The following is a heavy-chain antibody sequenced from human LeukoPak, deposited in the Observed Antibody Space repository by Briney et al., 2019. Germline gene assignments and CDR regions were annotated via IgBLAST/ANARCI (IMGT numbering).Heavy chain of an antibody. CDR3: ARQYSSGWPWFDP. V-gene: IGHV4-39*01. D-gene: IGHD6-19*01. Sequence: SETLSLTCTVSGGSISSGGYYWGWIRQPPGKGLEWIGSIYYSGSTYYNPSLKSRVTISVDTSKNQFSLKLTSVTAADAALYHCARQYSSGWPWFDPWGQGTLVTVSS. J-gene: IGHJ5*02. CDR1: GGSISSGGYY. CDR2: IYYSGST.